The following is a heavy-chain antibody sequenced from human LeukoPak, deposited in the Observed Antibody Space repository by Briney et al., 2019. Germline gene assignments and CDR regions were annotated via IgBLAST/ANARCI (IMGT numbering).Heavy chain of an antibody. V-gene: IGHV3-74*01. D-gene: IGHD1-26*01. J-gene: IGHJ4*02. CDR2: INSDGSTT. CDR3: ARSLLGDHDC. CDR1: GFTFSSYW. Sequence: GGSLRLSCAASGFTFSSYWMHWVRQAPGKGLVWVSRINSDGSTTTYADSVKGRFTISRDNARNTLYLQMNNLRAEDTAVYYCARSLLGDHDCWGQETLVTVSS.